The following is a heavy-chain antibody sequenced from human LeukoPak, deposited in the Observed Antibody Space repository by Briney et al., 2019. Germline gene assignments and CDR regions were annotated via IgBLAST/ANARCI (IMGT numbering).Heavy chain of an antibody. V-gene: IGHV1-3*01. CDR2: INAGNGNT. Sequence: ASVKVSCKASGYTFTSYAMHWVRQAPGQRLEWMGWINAGNGNTKYSQKFQGRVTITRDTSASTAYMGLSSLRSEDTAVYYCARDLHYYDSSGYYTGFDYWGQGTLVTVSS. CDR1: GYTFTSYA. D-gene: IGHD3-22*01. J-gene: IGHJ4*02. CDR3: ARDLHYYDSSGYYTGFDY.